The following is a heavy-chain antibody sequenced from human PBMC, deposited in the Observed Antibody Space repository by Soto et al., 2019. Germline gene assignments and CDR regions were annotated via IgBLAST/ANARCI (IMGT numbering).Heavy chain of an antibody. Sequence: VQLVESGGGVVQPGRSLRLSCAASGFTFSSYGMHWVRQAPGKGLEWVAVISYDGSNKYYADSVKGRFTISRDNSKNTLYLQMNSLRAEDTAVYYCAKAYYYGSGSYYNVGYWGQGTLVTVSS. J-gene: IGHJ4*02. CDR3: AKAYYYGSGSYYNVGY. V-gene: IGHV3-30*18. D-gene: IGHD3-10*01. CDR2: ISYDGSNK. CDR1: GFTFSSYG.